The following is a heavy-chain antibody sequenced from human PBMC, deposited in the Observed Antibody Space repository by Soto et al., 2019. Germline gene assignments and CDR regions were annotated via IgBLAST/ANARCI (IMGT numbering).Heavy chain of an antibody. Sequence: QVQLVESGGGVVQPGRSLRLSCAASGFTFSSYAMHWVRQAPGKGLEWVAVISYDGSNKYYADSVKGRFTISRDNSKNTLTLQVNGLRAEDTAVYYGASDGADSSGYRSRFDYWGQGTLVTVSS. CDR3: ASDGADSSGYRSRFDY. CDR2: ISYDGSNK. V-gene: IGHV3-30-3*01. CDR1: GFTFSSYA. J-gene: IGHJ4*02. D-gene: IGHD3-22*01.